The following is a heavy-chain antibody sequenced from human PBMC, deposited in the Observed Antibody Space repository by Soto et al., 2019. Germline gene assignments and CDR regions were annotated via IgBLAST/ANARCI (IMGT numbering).Heavy chain of an antibody. D-gene: IGHD3-22*01. V-gene: IGHV3-48*01. J-gene: IGHJ4*02. CDR3: ASYYYDSNGYYYRYF. CDR2: ISSSSSTI. Sequence: EVQLVESGGGLVQPGGSLRLSSAASGFTFSSYSMNWVRQAPGKGLEWVSYISSSSSTIYYADSVKGRFTISRDNAKNSLYLQMNSLRAEDTAVYYCASYYYDSNGYYYRYFWGQGTLVTVSS. CDR1: GFTFSSYS.